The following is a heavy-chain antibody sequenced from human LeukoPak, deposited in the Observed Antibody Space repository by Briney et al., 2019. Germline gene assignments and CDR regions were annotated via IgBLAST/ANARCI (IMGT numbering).Heavy chain of an antibody. CDR2: TKNKANSYTT. V-gene: IGHV3-72*01. Sequence: GGSLRLSCAASGFTVSSNYMSWVRQAPGKGLEWVGRTKNKANSYTTEYAASVKGRFTISRDDSKNSLYLQMNSLRTGDTAVYYCVSWISGHGYWGQGTLVTVSS. J-gene: IGHJ4*02. CDR3: VSWISGHGY. CDR1: GFTVSSNY. D-gene: IGHD1-26*01.